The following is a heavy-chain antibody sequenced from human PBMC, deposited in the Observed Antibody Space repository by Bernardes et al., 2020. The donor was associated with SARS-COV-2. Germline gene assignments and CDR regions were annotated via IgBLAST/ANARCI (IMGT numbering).Heavy chain of an antibody. CDR2: MSGDGSGT. Sequence: GGSLRLSCAASGITFSSYWMHWVRQAPGKGLEWVSRMSGDGSGTTYADSVKGRFTISRDNARNTLYLQMNSLRAEDSGVYFCAGTSNTCCDYWGQGALVTVSS. V-gene: IGHV3-74*01. CDR3: AGTSNTCCDY. J-gene: IGHJ4*02. D-gene: IGHD2-2*01. CDR1: GITFSSYW.